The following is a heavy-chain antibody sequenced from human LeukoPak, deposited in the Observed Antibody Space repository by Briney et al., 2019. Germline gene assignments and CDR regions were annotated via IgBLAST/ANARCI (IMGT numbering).Heavy chain of an antibody. CDR1: GFTFSSYS. J-gene: IGHJ6*02. CDR3: ARDSLRSGTHYGMDV. Sequence: KTGGSLRLSCAASGFTFSSYSVNWVRQAPGKGLEWVSSISSSSSYIYYADSVKGRFTISRDNAKNSLYLQMNSLRAEDTAVYYCARDSLRSGTHYGMDVWGQGTTVTVSS. D-gene: IGHD4-17*01. V-gene: IGHV3-21*01. CDR2: ISSSSSYI.